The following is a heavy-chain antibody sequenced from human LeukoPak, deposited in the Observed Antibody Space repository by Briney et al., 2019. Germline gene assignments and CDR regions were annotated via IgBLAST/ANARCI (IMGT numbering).Heavy chain of an antibody. Sequence: PGRSLRLSCAASGFTFSSYAMHWVRQAPGKELEWVAVISYDGSNKYYADSVKGRFTISRDNSKNTLYLQMNSLRAEDTAVYYCARDFGDSSGYYFDYWGQGTLVTVSS. V-gene: IGHV3-30-3*01. CDR1: GFTFSSYA. CDR3: ARDFGDSSGYYFDY. J-gene: IGHJ4*02. D-gene: IGHD3-22*01. CDR2: ISYDGSNK.